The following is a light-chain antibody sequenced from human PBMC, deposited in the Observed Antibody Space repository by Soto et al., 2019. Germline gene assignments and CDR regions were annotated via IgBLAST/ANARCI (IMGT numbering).Light chain of an antibody. J-gene: IGKJ2*01. V-gene: IGKV3-20*01. CDR1: QSVSSRS. CDR2: DAS. CDR3: QEDGSSSYT. Sequence: EIVLTQSPGTLSLSPGERATLSCRASQSVSSRSLAWYQQKRGQAPRLLIYDASRRAPGIPDRFCGSGSGTDFTITIDRLEPDDFAVYHCQEDGSSSYTYGQGTKLEIK.